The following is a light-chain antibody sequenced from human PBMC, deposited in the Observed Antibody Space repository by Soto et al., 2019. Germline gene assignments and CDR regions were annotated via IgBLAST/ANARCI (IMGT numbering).Light chain of an antibody. CDR1: RGHSSYA. V-gene: IGLV4-69*01. J-gene: IGLJ2*01. CDR3: QIWGTGFQV. Sequence: QPVLTQSPSASASLGASVRLTCNLSRGHSSYAIAWHQKQPWKGPRYLMDLKDDGSHTKGDGIPDRFSGSSTGAERSLIISRLPSEDEADYDCQIWGTGFQVFGVGTKLTVL. CDR2: LKDDGSH.